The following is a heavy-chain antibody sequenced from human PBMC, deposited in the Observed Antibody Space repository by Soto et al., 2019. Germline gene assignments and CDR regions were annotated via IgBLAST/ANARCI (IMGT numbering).Heavy chain of an antibody. CDR2: ISSSGSTI. D-gene: IGHD6-13*01. CDR3: ARDSSSWFNWFDP. J-gene: IGHJ5*02. V-gene: IGHV3-11*01. CDR1: GFTFSDYY. Sequence: PGGSLRLSCAASGFTFSDYYMSWIRQAPGKGLEWVSYISSSGSTIYYADSVKGRFTISRDNAKNSLYLQMNSLRAEDTAVYYCARDSSSWFNWFDPWGRGTLVTVSS.